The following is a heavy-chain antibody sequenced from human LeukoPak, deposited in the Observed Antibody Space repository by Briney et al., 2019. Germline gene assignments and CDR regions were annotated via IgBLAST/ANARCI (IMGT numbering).Heavy chain of an antibody. CDR1: GDTFSNSA. J-gene: IGHJ6*03. CDR2: IIPIFGTA. CDR3: ALSYAPYYYYMDV. D-gene: IGHD2-2*01. V-gene: IGHV1-69*13. Sequence: SVKVSCKASGDTFSNSAFSWVRQAPGQGLEWMGGIIPIFGTANYAQKFQGRVTITADESTSTAYMELSSLRSEDTAVYYCALSYAPYYYYMDVWGKGTTVTISS.